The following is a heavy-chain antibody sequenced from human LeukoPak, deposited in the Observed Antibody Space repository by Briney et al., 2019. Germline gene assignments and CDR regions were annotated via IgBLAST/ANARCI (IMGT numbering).Heavy chain of an antibody. V-gene: IGHV1-18*01. CDR2: ISAYNGNT. CDR3: ARDLYEADYDFWSGYYNWWFDP. Sequence: ASVKVSCKASGYTFTSYGISWVRQAPGQGLEWMGWISAYNGNTNYAQKLQGRVTMTTDTSTSTAYMELRSLRSDDTAVYHCARDLYEADYDFWSGYYNWWFDPWGQGTLVTVSS. D-gene: IGHD3-3*01. J-gene: IGHJ5*02. CDR1: GYTFTSYG.